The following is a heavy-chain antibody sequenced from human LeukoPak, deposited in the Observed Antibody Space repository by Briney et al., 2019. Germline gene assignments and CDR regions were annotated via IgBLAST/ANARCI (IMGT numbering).Heavy chain of an antibody. J-gene: IGHJ4*02. CDR2: INWNGGST. D-gene: IGHD3-3*01. Sequence: GGSLRLSCAASEFTFDDYGMSWVRQAPGKGLEWVSGINWNGGSTGYADSVKGRFTISRDNAKNSLYLQMNSLRAEDTALYYCARGGITIFGVVIHSDYWGQGTLVTVSS. CDR1: EFTFDDYG. CDR3: ARGGITIFGVVIHSDY. V-gene: IGHV3-20*04.